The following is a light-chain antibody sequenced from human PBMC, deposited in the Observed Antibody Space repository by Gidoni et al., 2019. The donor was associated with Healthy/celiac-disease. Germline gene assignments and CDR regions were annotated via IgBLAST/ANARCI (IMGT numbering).Light chain of an antibody. CDR1: QGTSSY. Sequence: DIQLTQSPSFLSASVGDRVTITCRASQGTSSYLAWYQQKPGKAPKLLIYAATTLQSGVASRCSGSGSGTEFTITSSSLQPEDVANYYCQQLNSYPVTFGGGTKVEIK. CDR3: QQLNSYPVT. J-gene: IGKJ4*01. CDR2: AAT. V-gene: IGKV1-9*01.